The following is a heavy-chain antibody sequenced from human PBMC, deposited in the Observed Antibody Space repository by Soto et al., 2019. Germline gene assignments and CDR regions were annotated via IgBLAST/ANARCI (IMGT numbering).Heavy chain of an antibody. V-gene: IGHV1-2*04. CDR1: GYTFTGYY. J-gene: IGHJ6*02. D-gene: IGHD3-3*01. Sequence: VASVKVSCKASGYTFTGYYMHWVRQAPGQGLEWMGWINPNSGGTNYAQKFQGWVTMTRDTSISTAYMELSRLRSDGTAVYYCARDYYDFWSGYSGAYYYYGMDVWGQGTTVTISS. CDR3: ARDYYDFWSGYSGAYYYYGMDV. CDR2: INPNSGGT.